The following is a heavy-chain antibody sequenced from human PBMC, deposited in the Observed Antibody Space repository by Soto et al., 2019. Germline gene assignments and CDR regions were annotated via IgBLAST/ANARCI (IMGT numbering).Heavy chain of an antibody. J-gene: IGHJ4*02. CDR2: ISYDGSNK. D-gene: IGHD2-21*02. CDR3: ARADEFVVVTAAVDY. V-gene: IGHV3-30-3*01. CDR1: GFTFSSYA. Sequence: GGSLRLSCAASGFTFSSYAMHWVRQAPGKGLEWVAVISYDGSNKCYADSVKGRFTISRDNSKNTLYLQMNSLRAEDTAVYYCARADEFVVVTAAVDYWGQGTLVTVSS.